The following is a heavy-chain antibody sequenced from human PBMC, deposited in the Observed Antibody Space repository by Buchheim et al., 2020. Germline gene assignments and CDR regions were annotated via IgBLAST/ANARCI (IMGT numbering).Heavy chain of an antibody. J-gene: IGHJ4*02. CDR1: GFTFSSYS. Sequence: EVQLVESGGGLVQPGGSLRLSCAASGFTFSSYSMNWVRQAPGKGLEWVSYISSSSTIYYADSVKGRFTISRDNGKNSLYLQMNSLRDEDTAVYYCARDRHGELAHHLFDYWGQGTL. V-gene: IGHV3-48*02. CDR2: ISSSSTI. D-gene: IGHD1-26*01. CDR3: ARDRHGELAHHLFDY.